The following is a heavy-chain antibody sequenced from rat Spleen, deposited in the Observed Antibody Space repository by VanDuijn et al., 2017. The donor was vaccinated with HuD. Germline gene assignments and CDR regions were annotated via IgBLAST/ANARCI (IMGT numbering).Heavy chain of an antibody. CDR1: GFSLTSYN. Sequence: QVQLKESGPGLVQPSQTLSLTCTVSGFSLTSYNVYWVRQPPGKGLEWMGVMWSGGSTDYNSALKSRLNISRDTSKSQVFLKMNSLQTEDTGTYYCARHDYSGDVDFEYWGQGVMVTVSS. D-gene: IGHD1-1*01. V-gene: IGHV2-45*01. CDR2: MWSGGST. J-gene: IGHJ2*01. CDR3: ARHDYSGDVDFEY.